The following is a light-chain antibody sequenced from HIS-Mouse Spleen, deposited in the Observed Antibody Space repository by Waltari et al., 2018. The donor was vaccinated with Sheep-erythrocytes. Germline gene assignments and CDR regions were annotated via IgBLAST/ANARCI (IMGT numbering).Light chain of an antibody. J-gene: IGKJ2*01. CDR1: QGISSY. CDR2: AAS. CDR3: QQLNSYPHT. Sequence: DIQLTQSPSFLSASVGDRVTIPCRASQGISSYLAWYQQKPGKAPKLLIYAASTLQSGVPSRFRGSGSGTEFTLTISSLQPEDFATYYCQQLNSYPHTFGQGTKLEIK. V-gene: IGKV1-9*01.